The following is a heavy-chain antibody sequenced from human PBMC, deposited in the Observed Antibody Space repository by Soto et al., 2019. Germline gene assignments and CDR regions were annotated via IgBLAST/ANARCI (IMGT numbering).Heavy chain of an antibody. CDR1: GFTFSSYG. CDR2: ISYDGSNK. CDR3: AKGSEWRISTSFYGMDV. J-gene: IGHJ6*02. D-gene: IGHD2-2*01. Sequence: PGGSLRLSCAASGFTFSSYGMHWVRQAPGKGLEWVAVISYDGSNKYYADSVKGRFTISRDNSKNTLYLQMNSLRAEDTAVYYCAKGSEWRISTSFYGMDVWGQGTTVTVSS. V-gene: IGHV3-30*18.